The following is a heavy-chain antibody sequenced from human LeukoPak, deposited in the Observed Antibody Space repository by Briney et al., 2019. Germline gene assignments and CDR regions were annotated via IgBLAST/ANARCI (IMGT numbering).Heavy chain of an antibody. CDR1: GGSFSSYY. D-gene: IGHD1-20*01. CDR3: ARHHGRYNWNGANYYFDY. J-gene: IGHJ4*02. CDR2: IYYSGST. Sequence: SETLSLTCAVYGGSFSSYYWSWIRQPPGKGLEWIGYIYYSGSTNYNPSLKSRVTISVDTSKNQFSLKLSSVTAADTAVYYCARHHGRYNWNGANYYFDYWGQGTLVTVSS. V-gene: IGHV4-59*08.